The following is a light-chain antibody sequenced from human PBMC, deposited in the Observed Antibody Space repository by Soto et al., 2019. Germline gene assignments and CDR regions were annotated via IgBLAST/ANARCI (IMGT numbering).Light chain of an antibody. J-gene: IGLJ1*01. CDR1: SNDVGGYNY. V-gene: IGLV2-14*01. CDR2: EAS. Sequence: QSVLTQPPSASGSPGQSITISCTGTSNDVGGYNYASWYQHHPGKAPKLMIYEASNRPSGVSNRFSGSKSGNTASLTISGLQAGDEADYYCASYTSSSSYVFGTGTKVTVL. CDR3: ASYTSSSSYV.